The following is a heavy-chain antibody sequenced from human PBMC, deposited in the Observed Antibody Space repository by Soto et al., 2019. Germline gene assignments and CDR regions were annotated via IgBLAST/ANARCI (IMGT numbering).Heavy chain of an antibody. CDR1: GFTFSSYA. Sequence: EVQLLESGGGLVQPGGSLRLSRAASGFTFSSYAMNWVRQAPGKGLEWVSAVSGGGGNTYYADSVKGRFTISRDNSKNTLYLQMNSLRAEDTALYYCEKDPFTSAWYSFFDYWGQGTLVTVSS. CDR3: EKDPFTSAWYSFFDY. V-gene: IGHV3-23*01. D-gene: IGHD6-19*01. J-gene: IGHJ4*02. CDR2: VSGGGGNT.